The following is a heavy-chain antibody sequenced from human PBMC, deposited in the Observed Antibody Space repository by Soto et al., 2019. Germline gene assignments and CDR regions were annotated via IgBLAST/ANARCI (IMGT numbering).Heavy chain of an antibody. CDR3: AKFYGLGVAGIDY. D-gene: IGHD6-19*01. V-gene: IGHV3-23*01. Sequence: VLLLESGGGLVQPGGSLRLSCAASGFSPSSYAMSWVRQAPGKGLEWVSAISGGGGSTYYADSVKGRFTISRDNSKNTLYLQMNSLRAEDTAVYYCAKFYGLGVAGIDYWGQGTLVTVSS. CDR2: ISGGGGST. CDR1: GFSPSSYA. J-gene: IGHJ4*02.